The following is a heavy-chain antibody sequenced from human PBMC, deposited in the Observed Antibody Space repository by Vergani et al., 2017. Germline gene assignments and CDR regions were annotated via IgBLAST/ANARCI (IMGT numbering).Heavy chain of an antibody. CDR1: GFTVSSNY. D-gene: IGHD4-17*01. CDR2: ISGSGGRT. Sequence: EVQLLESGGGLVQPGGSLRLSCAASGFTVSSNYMSWVRQAPGKGLEWVSIISGSGGRTYYADSVKGRFTISRDNSKNTLYLQMNSLRAEDTAVYYCAKDYGDYDEYFQHWGQGTLVTVSS. V-gene: IGHV3-23*01. J-gene: IGHJ1*01. CDR3: AKDYGDYDEYFQH.